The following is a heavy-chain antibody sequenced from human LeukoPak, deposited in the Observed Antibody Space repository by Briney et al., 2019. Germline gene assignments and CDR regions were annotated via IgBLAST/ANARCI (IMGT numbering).Heavy chain of an antibody. CDR2: INHSGST. CDR3: ATVRGALDF. J-gene: IGHJ4*02. D-gene: IGHD3-10*01. CDR1: GGSFSDYY. Sequence: SETLSLTCAVYGGSFSDYYWSWIRQPPGKGLEWIGEINHSGSTNYNPSLKSRVTISVDTSKNQFSLKLSSVTAADTAVYYCATVRGALDFWGQGTLVTVSS. V-gene: IGHV4-34*01.